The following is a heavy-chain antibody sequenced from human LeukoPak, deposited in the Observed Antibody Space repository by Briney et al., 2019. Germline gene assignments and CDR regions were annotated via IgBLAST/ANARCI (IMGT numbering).Heavy chain of an antibody. V-gene: IGHV3-74*01. CDR3: ARGYSDYYYFDS. D-gene: IGHD4-11*01. CDR1: GFTFSRYW. CDR2: SNTDGSST. Sequence: GGSLRLSCAASGFTFSRYWMHWVRQAPGKGLVWVSRSNTDGSSTSYADSVKGRFTISRDNAKSTLYLQMNSLRAEDTAVYYCARGYSDYYYFDSWGQGTLVTVSS. J-gene: IGHJ4*02.